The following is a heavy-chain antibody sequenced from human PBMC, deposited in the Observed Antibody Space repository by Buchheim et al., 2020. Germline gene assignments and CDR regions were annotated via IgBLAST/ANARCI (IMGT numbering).Heavy chain of an antibody. CDR3: ARERRLYSSGWYGFDY. Sequence: EVQLVESGGGWVQPGGSLRLSCAASGFTFSSYWMSWVRQAPGKGLEWVANIKQDGREKYYVDSVKGRFNISRDNAKNSLYLQMNSLRAEDTALYYCARERRLYSSGWYGFDYWGQGTL. CDR1: GFTFSSYW. V-gene: IGHV3-7*01. D-gene: IGHD6-19*01. J-gene: IGHJ4*02. CDR2: IKQDGREK.